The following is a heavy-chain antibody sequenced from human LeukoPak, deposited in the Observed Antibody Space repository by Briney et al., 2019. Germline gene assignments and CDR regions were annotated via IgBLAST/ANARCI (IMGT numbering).Heavy chain of an antibody. CDR3: SRDQLGGDPNDYYYYYMDV. Sequence: GRSLRLSCTTSGFTFGDYAMSWFRRAPGKGLEWVGFIRSKHYGGAIEYAASVKGRFTISRDDSKSTAYLQMNSLKSEDTAVYYWSRDQLGGDPNDYYYYYMDVWGKGTTVTVSS. J-gene: IGHJ6*03. CDR1: GFTFGDYA. V-gene: IGHV3-49*03. D-gene: IGHD4-17*01. CDR2: IRSKHYGGAI.